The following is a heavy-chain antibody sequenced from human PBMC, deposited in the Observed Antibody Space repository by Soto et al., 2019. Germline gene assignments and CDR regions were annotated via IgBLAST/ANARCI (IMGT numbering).Heavy chain of an antibody. CDR3: ATQRDYGDYGAFDY. D-gene: IGHD4-17*01. V-gene: IGHV1-2*04. Sequence: QVQLVQSGAEVKKPGASVKVSCKASGYTFTGYYMHWVRQAPGQGFEWMGWVNPNSGGTNYAQKFQGWVTMTRDTSISTAYMELSRLRSDDTAVYYCATQRDYGDYGAFDYWGQGTLVTVSS. CDR2: VNPNSGGT. J-gene: IGHJ4*02. CDR1: GYTFTGYY.